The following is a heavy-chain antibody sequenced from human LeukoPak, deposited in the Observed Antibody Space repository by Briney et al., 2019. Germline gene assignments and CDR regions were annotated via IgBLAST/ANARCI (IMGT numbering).Heavy chain of an antibody. V-gene: IGHV4-59*01. CDR3: ARVADILTGYIDY. D-gene: IGHD3-9*01. Sequence: PETLSLTCTVSGGSISSYYWTWIRQSPGKGLEWIGYIYYNGSTNYNPSLKSRVTISADTSKKQFSLKLSSVTAADTAVYYCARVADILTGYIDYWGQGTLVTVSS. CDR2: IYYNGST. CDR1: GGSISSYY. J-gene: IGHJ4*02.